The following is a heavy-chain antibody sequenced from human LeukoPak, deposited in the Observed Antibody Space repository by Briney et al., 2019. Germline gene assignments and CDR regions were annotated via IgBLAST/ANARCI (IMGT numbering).Heavy chain of an antibody. CDR2: IKQDGSEK. CDR3: ARDPYYDILTGYYGSDYYYGIDV. CDR1: GFTFSSYW. J-gene: IGHJ6*02. Sequence: GGSLRLSCAASGFTFSSYWMSWVRQAPGKGLEWVANIKQDGSEKYYVDSVKGRFTISRDNAKNSLYLQMNSLRAEDTAVYYCARDPYYDILTGYYGSDYYYGIDVWGQGTTVTVSS. V-gene: IGHV3-7*01. D-gene: IGHD3-9*01.